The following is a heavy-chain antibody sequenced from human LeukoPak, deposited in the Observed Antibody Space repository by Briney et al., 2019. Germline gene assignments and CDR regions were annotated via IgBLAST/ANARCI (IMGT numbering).Heavy chain of an antibody. CDR2: IGSDGTKK. CDR3: ARQMTSTRLFDS. D-gene: IGHD5/OR15-5a*01. V-gene: IGHV3-30*19. CDR1: GFSFSTYG. J-gene: IGHJ4*02. Sequence: GGSLRVSCVASGFSFSTYGMHWVRQSPDKGLEWVALIGSDGTKKYYADSVQGRFTVSRENSKNTLFLQMNTVRADDTAVYFCARQMTSTRLFDSWGQGTLVTVSS.